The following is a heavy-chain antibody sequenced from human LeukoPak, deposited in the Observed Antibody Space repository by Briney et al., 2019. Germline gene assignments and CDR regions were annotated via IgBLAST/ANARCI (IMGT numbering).Heavy chain of an antibody. J-gene: IGHJ5*02. CDR2: INHSGST. V-gene: IGHV4-34*01. CDR1: GGSFSGYY. CDR3: ARGRRDSSSWYRKWFDP. D-gene: IGHD6-13*01. Sequence: SETLSLTCAVYGGSFSGYYWSWIRQPPGKGLEWTGEINHSGSTNYNPSLKSRVTISVDTSKNQFSLKRSSVTAADTAVYYCARGRRDSSSWYRKWFDPWGQGTLVTVSS.